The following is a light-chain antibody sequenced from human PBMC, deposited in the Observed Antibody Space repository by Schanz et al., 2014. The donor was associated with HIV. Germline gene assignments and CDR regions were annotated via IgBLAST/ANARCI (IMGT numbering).Light chain of an antibody. V-gene: IGKV3-20*01. CDR1: QSVSSN. J-gene: IGKJ3*01. Sequence: EIVMTQSPATLSVSPGERATLSCRASQSVSSNVAWYHQKPGQAPRLLIYGASRRATGIPDRFSGSGSGTDFTLTVSRLEPEDFAVYFCQQYATSAFTFGPGTKVDIK. CDR2: GAS. CDR3: QQYATSAFT.